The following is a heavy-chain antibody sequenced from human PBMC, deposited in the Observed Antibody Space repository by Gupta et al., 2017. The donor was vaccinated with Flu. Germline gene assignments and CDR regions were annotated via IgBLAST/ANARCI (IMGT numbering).Heavy chain of an antibody. J-gene: IGHJ6*02. CDR2: ISSSSSST. Sequence: EVHRVASVGGLVHPGGSLRLFCAASGFGLSYYNMNWARRAQGKGLEWVSYISSSSSSTHYSDSVKGRVTVSRDNARNSLYLQMNSLRAEDTAVYYCARDRVPTSGMDVWGQGTTVTVSS. V-gene: IGHV3-48*01. CDR3: ARDRVPTSGMDV. CDR1: GFGLSYYN. D-gene: IGHD4/OR15-4a*01.